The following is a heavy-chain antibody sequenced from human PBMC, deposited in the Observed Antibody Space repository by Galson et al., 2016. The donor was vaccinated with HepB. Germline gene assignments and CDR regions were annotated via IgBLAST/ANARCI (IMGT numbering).Heavy chain of an antibody. Sequence: SLRLSCAASGFIFSDSGMNWVRQAPGKGLEWIAVIWYDGNNEYYADSVKGRFTISRDNSKNMLYLQMNDLGVEDTAVYSCARASDDRDSYRYYSSHWGQGTLVAVSS. CDR2: IWYDGNNE. CDR3: ARASDDRDSYRYYSSH. D-gene: IGHD3-10*01. J-gene: IGHJ4*02. CDR1: GFIFSDSG. V-gene: IGHV3-33*01.